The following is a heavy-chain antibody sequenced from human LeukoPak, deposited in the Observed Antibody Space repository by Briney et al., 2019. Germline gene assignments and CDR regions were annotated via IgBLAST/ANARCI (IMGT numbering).Heavy chain of an antibody. D-gene: IGHD3-3*01. CDR3: ARDFPCGSSGSGY. V-gene: IGHV4-30-4*01. Sequence: SETLSLTCTVSGGSISSGDYYWSWIRQPPGKGLEWIGYIYYSGSTYYNPSLKSRVTISVGTSKNQFSLKLSSVTAADTAVYYCARDFPCGSSGSGYWGQGTLVTVSS. J-gene: IGHJ4*02. CDR1: GGSISSGDYY. CDR2: IYYSGST.